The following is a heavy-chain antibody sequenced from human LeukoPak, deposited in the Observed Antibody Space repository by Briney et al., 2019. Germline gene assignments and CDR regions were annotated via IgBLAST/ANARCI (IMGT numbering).Heavy chain of an antibody. CDR1: GFTFSSYW. CDR2: IKQDGSEK. J-gene: IGHJ6*02. D-gene: IGHD2-21*01. V-gene: IGHV3-7*01. Sequence: GGSLTLSCAASGFTFSSYWMRWVRQAPGKGLEWVANIKQDGSEKYYVDSVKGRFTISRDNAKNSLYLQMNRLRAEDTAVYYCARDGWHIPYLQSYYGMDVWGQGTTVTVSS. CDR3: ARDGWHIPYLQSYYGMDV.